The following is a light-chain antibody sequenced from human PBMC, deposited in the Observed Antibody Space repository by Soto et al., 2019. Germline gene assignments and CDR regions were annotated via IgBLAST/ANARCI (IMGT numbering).Light chain of an antibody. CDR1: QTLLHSDGNTY. CDR2: EVS. V-gene: IGKV2D-29*01. CDR3: MRSVQPPIT. J-gene: IGKJ5*01. Sequence: DLVLTQTPLSLSFPPGQPASISCETSQTLLHSDGNTYLYWYLQKAGQPPQLLIYEVSKRFPGVPDRFSGSGSGTDFTLKISRVEAEDVGVYYCMRSVQPPITFGQGTRLEIK.